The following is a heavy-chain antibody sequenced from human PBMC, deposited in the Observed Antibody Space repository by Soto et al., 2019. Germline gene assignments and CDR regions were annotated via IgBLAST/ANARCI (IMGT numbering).Heavy chain of an antibody. CDR1: GYNFTNYV. D-gene: IGHD2-21*02. CDR2: SGAGNGGT. Sequence: QVQLEQSGAEVKKPGDSVKVSWKASGYNFTNYVIHWVRQAPAQGLEWMGWSGAGNGGTTYSQKFQDSLTITGLTSTRTAHMELSSLRSEDTALYYCARDLPVHPDCLFDYWGQGTLVTVSS. CDR3: ARDLPVHPDCLFDY. V-gene: IGHV1-3*01. J-gene: IGHJ4*02.